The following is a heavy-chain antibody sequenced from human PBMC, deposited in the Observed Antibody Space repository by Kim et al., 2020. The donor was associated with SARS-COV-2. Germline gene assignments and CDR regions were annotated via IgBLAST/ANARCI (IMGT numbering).Heavy chain of an antibody. CDR3: AREGSGSYNWFDP. Sequence: SQPCQGRVTITRDRAATTAYMGLSSLTSKDTAVYYCAREGSGSYNWFDPWGQGTLVTVSS. V-gene: IGHV1-3*01. J-gene: IGHJ5*02. D-gene: IGHD3-10*01.